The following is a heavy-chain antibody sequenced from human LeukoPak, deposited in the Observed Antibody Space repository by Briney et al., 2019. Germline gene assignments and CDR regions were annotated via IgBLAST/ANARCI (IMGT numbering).Heavy chain of an antibody. Sequence: GGSLRLSCAASGFTFSSYAMHWVRQAPGKGLEYVSAISSNGGSTYYANSVKGRFTISRDNSKNTLYLQMGGLRAEDMAVYYYAKIAAAGTTMYYFDYWGQGTLVTVSS. CDR2: ISSNGGST. J-gene: IGHJ4*02. V-gene: IGHV3-64*01. CDR3: AKIAAAGTTMYYFDY. D-gene: IGHD6-13*01. CDR1: GFTFSSYA.